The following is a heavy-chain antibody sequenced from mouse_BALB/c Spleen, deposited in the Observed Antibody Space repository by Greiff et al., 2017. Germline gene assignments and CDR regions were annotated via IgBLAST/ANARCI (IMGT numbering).Heavy chain of an antibody. CDR2: ISNGGGST. Sequence: EVNVVESGGGLVQPGGSLKLSCAASGFTFSSYTMSWVRQTPEKRLEWVAYISNGGGSTYYPDTVKGRFTISRDNAKNTLYLQMSSLKSEDTAMYYCARHPDGYYVLAMDYWGQGTSVTVSS. CDR3: ARHPDGYYVLAMDY. J-gene: IGHJ4*01. V-gene: IGHV5-12-2*01. CDR1: GFTFSSYT. D-gene: IGHD2-3*01.